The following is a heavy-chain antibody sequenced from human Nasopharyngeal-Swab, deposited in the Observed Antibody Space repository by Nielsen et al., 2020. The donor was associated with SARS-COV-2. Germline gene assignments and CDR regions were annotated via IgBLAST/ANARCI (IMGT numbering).Heavy chain of an antibody. CDR3: ASWGAAEGNRLDY. V-gene: IGHV4-31*03. CDR2: IYYSGST. J-gene: IGHJ4*02. Sequence: SETLSLTCTVSGGSISSGGYYWSWIRQHPGKGLEWIGYIYYSGSTYYNPPLKSRVTISVDTSKNQFSLKLSSVTAADTAVYYCASWGAAEGNRLDYWGQGTLVTVSS. CDR1: GGSISSGGYY. D-gene: IGHD3-16*01.